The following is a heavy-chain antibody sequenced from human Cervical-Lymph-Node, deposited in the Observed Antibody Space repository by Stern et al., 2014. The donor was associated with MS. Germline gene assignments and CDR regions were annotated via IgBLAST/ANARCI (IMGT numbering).Heavy chain of an antibody. CDR3: ASGQQWLKFDY. Sequence: VQLVESGEGLVKPGGSLRLSCIASGFTFSDNYMSWIRQAPGKGLEWISYISSRSNTIQYAAYVKGRFTISRDNAKKSLYLQMNDLRAEDTAVYYCASGQQWLKFDYWGQGALVTVS. CDR1: GFTFSDNY. J-gene: IGHJ4*02. D-gene: IGHD6-19*01. V-gene: IGHV3-11*01. CDR2: ISSRSNTI.